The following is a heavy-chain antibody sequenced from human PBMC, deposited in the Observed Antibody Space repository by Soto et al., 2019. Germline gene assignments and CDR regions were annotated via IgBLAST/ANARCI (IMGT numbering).Heavy chain of an antibody. CDR2: INHSGST. D-gene: IGHD6-13*01. CDR1: GGSFSGYY. Sequence: TSETLSLTCAVYGGSFSGYYWSWIRQPPGKGLEWIGEINHSGSTNYNPSLKSRVTISADTSMNQFSLALTSVTAADTAMYYCARVSSSPLNFDYWGQGTLVTVSS. CDR3: ARVSSSPLNFDY. J-gene: IGHJ4*02. V-gene: IGHV4-34*01.